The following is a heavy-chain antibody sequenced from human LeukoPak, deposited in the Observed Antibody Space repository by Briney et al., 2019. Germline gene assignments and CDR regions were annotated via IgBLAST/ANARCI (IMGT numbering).Heavy chain of an antibody. CDR3: ARRSPSADAFDI. V-gene: IGHV7-4-1*02. Sequence: GASVKVSCKASGYTFTSYYMHWVRQAPGQGLEWMGWINTKTGTPTYAQGFTGRFVFSLDISVTTAYLQISNLKSEDTAVYYCARRSPSADAFDIWGQGTMVTVSS. J-gene: IGHJ3*02. CDR2: INTKTGTP. CDR1: GYTFTSYY.